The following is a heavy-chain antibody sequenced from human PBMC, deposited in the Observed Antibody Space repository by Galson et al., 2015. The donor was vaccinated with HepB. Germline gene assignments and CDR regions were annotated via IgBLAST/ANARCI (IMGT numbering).Heavy chain of an antibody. CDR3: AKGDAKKDYYYFGMDV. Sequence: GKGLEWVAVIANDGSNTFYADSVKGRFTISRDNFRNTLYLQMDSLRPEDTAVYYCAKGDAKKDYYYFGMDVWGQGTTVTVSS. CDR2: IANDGSNT. V-gene: IGHV3-30*18. D-gene: IGHD2-2*01. J-gene: IGHJ6*02.